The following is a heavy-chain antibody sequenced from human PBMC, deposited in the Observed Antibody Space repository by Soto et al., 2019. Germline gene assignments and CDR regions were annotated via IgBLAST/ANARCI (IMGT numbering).Heavy chain of an antibody. V-gene: IGHV3-74*01. J-gene: IGHJ4*02. CDR3: ARGGYSYGYEAFDY. CDR2: INSDGSTT. CDR1: GFTFSSYW. D-gene: IGHD5-18*01. Sequence: EVQLVESGGGLVQPGGSLRLSCAASGFTFSSYWMHWVRQAPGKELVWVSRINSDGSTTSYADSVKGRFTISRDNAKNTLYLQMTCLRAEDTAVFYCARGGYSYGYEAFDYWGQGTLVTVSS.